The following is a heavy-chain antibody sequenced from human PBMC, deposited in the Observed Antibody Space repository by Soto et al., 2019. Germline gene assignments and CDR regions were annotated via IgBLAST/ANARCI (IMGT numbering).Heavy chain of an antibody. CDR1: GFTFSSYG. CDR3: AKDPGYSSSWYVLFRWFDP. CDR2: IWYDGSNK. Sequence: GGSLRLSCAASGFTFSSYGMHWVRQAPGKGLEWVAVIWYDGSNKYYADSVKGRFTISRDNSKNTLYLQMNSLRAEDTAVYYCAKDPGYSSSWYVLFRWFDPWGQGTLVTVSS. D-gene: IGHD6-13*01. V-gene: IGHV3-30*02. J-gene: IGHJ5*02.